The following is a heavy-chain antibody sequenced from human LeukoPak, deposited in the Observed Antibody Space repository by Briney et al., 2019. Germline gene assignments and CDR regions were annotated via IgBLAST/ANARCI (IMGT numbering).Heavy chain of an antibody. V-gene: IGHV1-69*01. J-gene: IGHJ4*02. CDR2: IIPIFGTA. Sequence: SVKVSCKASGGTFSSYAISWVRQAPGQGLEWMGGIIPIFGTANYAQKFQGRVTITVDESTSTAYMELSSLRSEDTAVYYCARYPRPYSGGWYWDYWGQGTLVTVSS. CDR1: GGTFSSYA. D-gene: IGHD6-19*01. CDR3: ARYPRPYSGGWYWDY.